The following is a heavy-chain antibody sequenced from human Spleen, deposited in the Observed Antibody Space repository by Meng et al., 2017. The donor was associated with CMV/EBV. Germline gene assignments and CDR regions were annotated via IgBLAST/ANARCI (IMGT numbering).Heavy chain of an antibody. J-gene: IGHJ5*01. Sequence: GSTFTSTYMHWVRQAPGQGLEWMGLINPSGASTRYAQKFQGRVTMTRDTSTTTDYMELSSLRSEDTAIYYCARDQSQNDNSWWLDSWGQGTLVTVSS. CDR2: INPSGAST. CDR3: ARDQSQNDNSWWLDS. V-gene: IGHV1-46*01. D-gene: IGHD6-13*01. CDR1: GSTFTSTY.